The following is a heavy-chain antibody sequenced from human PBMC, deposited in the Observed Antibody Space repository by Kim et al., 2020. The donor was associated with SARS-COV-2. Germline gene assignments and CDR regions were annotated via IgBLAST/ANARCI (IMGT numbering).Heavy chain of an antibody. CDR1: GGSISSYY. Sequence: SETLSLTCTVSGGSISSYYWSWIRQPPGKGLEWIGYIYYSGSTNYNPSLKSRVTISVDTSKNQFSLKLSSVTAADTAVYYCARVEFASDYVWGSYREWYFDLWGRGTLVTVSS. CDR2: IYYSGST. V-gene: IGHV4-59*13. CDR3: ARVEFASDYVWGSYREWYFDL. J-gene: IGHJ2*01. D-gene: IGHD3-16*02.